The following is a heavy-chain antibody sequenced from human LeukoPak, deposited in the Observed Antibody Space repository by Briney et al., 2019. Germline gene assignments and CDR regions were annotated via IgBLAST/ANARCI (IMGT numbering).Heavy chain of an antibody. CDR3: ARDRRDYYDSSGYYTYYYDY. Sequence: PSETLSLTCAVYGGSFSAYYWSWIRQPPGKGLEWIAEIYHDGNTYYNPSLKSRVTISVDTSKNQFSLKLSSVTAADTAVYYCARDRRDYYDSSGYYTYYYDYWGQGTLVTVSS. CDR2: IYHDGNT. J-gene: IGHJ4*02. CDR1: GGSFSAYY. V-gene: IGHV4-34*01. D-gene: IGHD3-22*01.